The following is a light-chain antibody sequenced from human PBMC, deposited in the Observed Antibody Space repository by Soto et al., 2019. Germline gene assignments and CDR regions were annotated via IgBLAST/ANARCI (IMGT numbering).Light chain of an antibody. V-gene: IGLV2-11*01. CDR3: CSYAGTYTWV. CDR2: DVS. Sequence: QSALTQPRSVSGSPGQSVTISCTGTSSDVGGSNYVSWYQQHPGKAPKLMIYDVSKRPSGVPDRFSGSKSDNTASLTISGLQAEDEADYSCCSYAGTYTWVFGGGTKVTVL. CDR1: SSDVGGSNY. J-gene: IGLJ3*02.